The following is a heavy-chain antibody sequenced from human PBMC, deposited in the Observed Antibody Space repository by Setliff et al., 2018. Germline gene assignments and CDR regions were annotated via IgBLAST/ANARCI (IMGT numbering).Heavy chain of an antibody. CDR3: ARQRVVVGAPSWFDP. CDR2: IFYRGTT. D-gene: IGHD2-15*01. Sequence: SLTCTVSGGSISSYYWGWIRQPPGRGLEWIGTIFYRGTTYYNLSLKSPVTISLDASKNQFSLILTSVTAADTAVYYCARQRVVVGAPSWFDPWGQGTLVTVSS. J-gene: IGHJ5*02. V-gene: IGHV4-59*08. CDR1: GGSISSYY.